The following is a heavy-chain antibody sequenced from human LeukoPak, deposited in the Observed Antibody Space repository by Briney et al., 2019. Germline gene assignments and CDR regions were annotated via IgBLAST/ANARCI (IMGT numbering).Heavy chain of an antibody. J-gene: IGHJ6*03. D-gene: IGHD3-22*01. CDR3: ARGGGYPYYYYYYYMDV. CDR1: GGSFSGYY. V-gene: IGHV4-34*01. Sequence: SETLSLTCAVYGGSFSGYYWSWIRQPLGKGLEWIGEINHSGSTNYNPSLKSRVTISVDTSKNQFSLKLSSVTAADTAVYYCARGGGYPYYYYYYYMDVWGKGTTVTVSS. CDR2: INHSGST.